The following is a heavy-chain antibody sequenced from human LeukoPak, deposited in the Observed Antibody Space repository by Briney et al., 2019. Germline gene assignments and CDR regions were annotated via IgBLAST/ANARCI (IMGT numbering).Heavy chain of an antibody. J-gene: IGHJ3*02. CDR3: ARDLGYCSGGSCNNDAFDI. Sequence: PGGSLRLSCAASGFTFSRYCMSWVRQAPGKGLEWVADIKHDGSEKYYVDSVKDRFTISRDNAKNSLYLQMNSLRAEDTAVYYCARDLGYCSGGSCNNDAFDIWGQGTMVTVSS. CDR2: IKHDGSEK. V-gene: IGHV3-7*01. D-gene: IGHD2-15*01. CDR1: GFTFSRYC.